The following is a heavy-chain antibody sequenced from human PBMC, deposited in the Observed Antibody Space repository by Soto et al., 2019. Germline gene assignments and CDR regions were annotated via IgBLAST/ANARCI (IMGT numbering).Heavy chain of an antibody. Sequence: GASVKVSCKASGYTFTSYGISWVRQAPGQGLEWMGWISAYNGNTNYAQKLQGRVTMTTDTSTGTAYMELRSLRSDDTAVYYCARGRVAAAAYYYYGMDVWGQGTTVTVSS. CDR3: ARGRVAAAAYYYYGMDV. V-gene: IGHV1-18*01. CDR1: GYTFTSYG. CDR2: ISAYNGNT. J-gene: IGHJ6*02. D-gene: IGHD6-13*01.